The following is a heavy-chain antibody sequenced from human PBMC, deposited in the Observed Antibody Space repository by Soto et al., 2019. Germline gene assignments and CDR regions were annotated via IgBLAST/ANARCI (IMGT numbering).Heavy chain of an antibody. J-gene: IGHJ4*02. D-gene: IGHD1-20*01. CDR1: GFSFTNYW. Sequence: CGSLRLSCVGSGFSFTNYWVIRVLQTPGKGLEWVAHTNEDASEKYYVDSVKGRFTISRDNAKNSLYLQMNSLRAEDTAVYYCARVHITGTTIDYWGQGTLVTVSS. V-gene: IGHV3-7*04. CDR3: ARVHITGTTIDY. CDR2: TNEDASEK.